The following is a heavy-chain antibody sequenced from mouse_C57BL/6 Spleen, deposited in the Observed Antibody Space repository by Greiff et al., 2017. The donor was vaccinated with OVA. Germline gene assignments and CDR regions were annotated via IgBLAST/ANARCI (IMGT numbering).Heavy chain of an antibody. CDR3: ASYYSNAWFAY. D-gene: IGHD2-5*01. Sequence: QVQLKQPGAELVRPGSSVKLSCKASGYTFTSYWMHWVKQRPIQGLEWIGNIDPSDCETHYNQKFKDKATLTVDKSSSTAYMQLSSLTSEDSAVYYCASYYSNAWFAYWGQGTLVTVSA. J-gene: IGHJ3*01. V-gene: IGHV1-52*01. CDR2: IDPSDCET. CDR1: GYTFTSYW.